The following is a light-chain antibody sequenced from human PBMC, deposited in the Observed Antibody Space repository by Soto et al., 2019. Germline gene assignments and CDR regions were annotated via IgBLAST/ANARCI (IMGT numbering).Light chain of an antibody. V-gene: IGKV1-33*01. J-gene: IGKJ2*01. CDR2: DTS. CDR1: QDISNS. Sequence: DIPMTQSPSSLSASVGDRVTITCQASQDISNSLNWYQQKPGKAPKLLIYDTSNLQTGVPSRFSGSASGPDFTFTISSLQPEDFATYFCQQYDNLPYTFGQGTKLEIK. CDR3: QQYDNLPYT.